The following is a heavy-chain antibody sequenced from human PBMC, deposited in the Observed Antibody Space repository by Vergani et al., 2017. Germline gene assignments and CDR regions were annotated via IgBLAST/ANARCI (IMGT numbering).Heavy chain of an antibody. D-gene: IGHD5-24*01. J-gene: IGHJ3*01. CDR3: ARHRDGYRSDAFNV. Sequence: QLQLQESGPGLVKPSETLSLTCTVSGGSISTISYYWGWIRQPPGKGREWIGSIYYSGTTYYNPPPKNRVTISVDTSKNQFSLKLSSVTAADTAMYYCARHRDGYRSDAFNVWGQGTMVTVSS. CDR1: GGSISTISYY. V-gene: IGHV4-39*01. CDR2: IYYSGTT.